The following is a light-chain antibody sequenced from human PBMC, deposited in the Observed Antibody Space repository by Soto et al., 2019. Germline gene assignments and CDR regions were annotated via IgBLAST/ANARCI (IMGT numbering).Light chain of an antibody. Sequence: QSALTQPPSASGSPGQSVTISCTGTSSDVGGYNYVSWYQQYPGKAPKMMIYEVTKRPSGVPDRFSGSKSGNTASLTVSGLLTEDEADYYCVSFAGGTYVFGTGTKLTVL. J-gene: IGLJ1*01. V-gene: IGLV2-8*01. CDR1: SSDVGGYNY. CDR3: VSFAGGTYV. CDR2: EVT.